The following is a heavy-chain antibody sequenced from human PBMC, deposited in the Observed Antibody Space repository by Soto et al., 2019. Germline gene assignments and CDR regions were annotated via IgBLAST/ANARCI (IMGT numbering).Heavy chain of an antibody. CDR3: AATHIAAAGTLDY. J-gene: IGHJ4*02. V-gene: IGHV1-3*01. Sequence: GASVKVSCKASGYTFTSYAMHWVRQARGQRLEWIGWINAGNGNTNYSQKFQGRVTITRDTSTSTAYMELSSLRSEDTTVYYCAATHIAAAGTLDYWGQGTLVTVSS. D-gene: IGHD6-13*01. CDR2: INAGNGNT. CDR1: GYTFTSYA.